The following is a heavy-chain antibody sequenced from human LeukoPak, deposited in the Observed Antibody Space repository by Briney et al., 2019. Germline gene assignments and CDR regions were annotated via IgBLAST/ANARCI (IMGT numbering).Heavy chain of an antibody. D-gene: IGHD3-22*01. Sequence: SETLSLTCTVSGVSISSGDYYWRWIRQPPGKGLEWIGYTYYSGSTYYNPSLKSRVTISVDTSKNQFSLKLSSVTAADTAVYYCVRPYYYDSRIDPWGQGTRVTVSS. CDR1: GVSISSGDYY. CDR3: VRPYYYDSRIDP. J-gene: IGHJ5*02. V-gene: IGHV4-30-4*01. CDR2: TYYSGST.